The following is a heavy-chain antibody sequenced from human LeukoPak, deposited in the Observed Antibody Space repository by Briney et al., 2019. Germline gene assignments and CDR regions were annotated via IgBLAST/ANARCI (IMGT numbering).Heavy chain of an antibody. J-gene: IGHJ4*02. V-gene: IGHV3-30*04. CDR2: ISYDGSNK. D-gene: IGHD3-3*01. Sequence: GGSLRLSCAASGFTFSSYAMHWVRQAPGKGLEWVAVISYDGSNKYYADSVRGRFTISRDNSKNTLYLQMNSLRVEDTAVYYCARVISAYDFGNFDYWGQGTLVTVSS. CDR1: GFTFSSYA. CDR3: ARVISAYDFGNFDY.